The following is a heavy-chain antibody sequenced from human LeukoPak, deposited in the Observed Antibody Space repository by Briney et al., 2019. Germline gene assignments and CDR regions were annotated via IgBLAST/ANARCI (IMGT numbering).Heavy chain of an antibody. CDR2: ISGSGGST. CDR3: AKSGIVVVPAAPGLARYYGMDV. Sequence: PGGSLRLSCAASGFTFSSYAMSWVRQAPGKGPEWVSAISGSGGSTYYADSVKGRFTISRDNSKNTLYLQMNSLRAEDTAVYYCAKSGIVVVPAAPGLARYYGMDVWGQGTTVTVSS. D-gene: IGHD2-2*01. CDR1: GFTFSSYA. V-gene: IGHV3-23*01. J-gene: IGHJ6*02.